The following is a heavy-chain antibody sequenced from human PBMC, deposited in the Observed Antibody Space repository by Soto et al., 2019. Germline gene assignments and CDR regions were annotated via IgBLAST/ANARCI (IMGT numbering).Heavy chain of an antibody. J-gene: IGHJ4*02. CDR3: ARQYYDVLTGYSYFDY. CDR1: GGSINDYY. V-gene: IGHV4-59*08. CDR2: IYNSGIT. D-gene: IGHD3-9*01. Sequence: SETLSLTCFVSGGSINDYYWNWIRQPPGKGLEWIGYIYNSGITNYNPSLKSRVSMSVDTSKNQFSLKLSSVIAADTAVYYCARQYYDVLTGYSYFDYWGQGTLVTSPQ.